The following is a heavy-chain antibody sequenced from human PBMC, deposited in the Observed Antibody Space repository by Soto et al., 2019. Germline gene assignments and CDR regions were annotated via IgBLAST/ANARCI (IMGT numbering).Heavy chain of an antibody. Sequence: GGSLRLSCAASGFTFSSYGMHWVRQAPGKGLEWVAVISYDGSNKYYADSVKGRFTISRDNSKNTLYLQMNSLRAEDTAVYYCAKDSSGNMDYWGQGTLVTVSS. CDR2: ISYDGSNK. CDR1: GFTFSSYG. D-gene: IGHD6-13*01. V-gene: IGHV3-30*18. CDR3: AKDSSGNMDY. J-gene: IGHJ4*02.